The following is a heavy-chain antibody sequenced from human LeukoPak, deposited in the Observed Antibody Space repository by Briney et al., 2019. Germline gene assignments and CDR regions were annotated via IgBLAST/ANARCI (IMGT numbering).Heavy chain of an antibody. CDR3: AKDRWLQGYFDY. CDR1: GFTFSNYA. J-gene: IGHJ4*02. V-gene: IGHV3-23*01. Sequence: PGGSLRLSCAASGFTFSNYAVSWVRQAPGKGLEWVSAISGSGGSTYYADSVKGRCTISRDNSKNTLYLQMNSLRAEDTAVYYCAKDRWLQGYFDYWGQGTLVTVSS. D-gene: IGHD5-24*01. CDR2: ISGSGGST.